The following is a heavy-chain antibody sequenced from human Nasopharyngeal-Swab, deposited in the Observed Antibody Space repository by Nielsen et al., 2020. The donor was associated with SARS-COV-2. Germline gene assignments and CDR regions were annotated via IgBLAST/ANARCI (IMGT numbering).Heavy chain of an antibody. D-gene: IGHD2-2*01. V-gene: IGHV4-34*01. CDR2: INHRGST. CDR1: GGSFSGYY. Sequence: SETLSLTCAVYGGSFSGYYWSWIRQPPGKGLEGIGEINHRGSTNYNPSLKSRVTISLDTSKSQFSLKLSSVTAADTAVYYCARLYCSSTSCPDYWGQGTLVTVSS. CDR3: ARLYCSSTSCPDY. J-gene: IGHJ4*02.